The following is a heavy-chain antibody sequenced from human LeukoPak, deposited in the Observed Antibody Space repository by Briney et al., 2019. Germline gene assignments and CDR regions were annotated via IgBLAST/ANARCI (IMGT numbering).Heavy chain of an antibody. CDR3: ARERGVRDYPENYFDY. Sequence: SETLSLTCTVSGGSISSSSYYWSWIRQPPGKGLEWIGYIYYSGSTNYNPSLKSRVTISVDTSKNQFSLKLSSVTAADTAVYYCARERGVRDYPENYFDYWGQGTLVTVSS. V-gene: IGHV4-61*01. D-gene: IGHD4-11*01. CDR2: IYYSGST. J-gene: IGHJ4*02. CDR1: GGSISSSSYY.